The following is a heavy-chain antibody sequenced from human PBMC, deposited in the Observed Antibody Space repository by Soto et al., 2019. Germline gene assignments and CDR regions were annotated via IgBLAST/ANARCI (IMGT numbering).Heavy chain of an antibody. Sequence: GGSLRLSCAASGFTFSSYAMHWVRQAPGKGLEWVAVISYDGSNKYYADSVKGRFTISRDNSKNTLYLQMNSLRAEDTAVYYCAIEVVVAPYCAMDVCGQGTMVTVSS. CDR1: GFTFSSYA. J-gene: IGHJ6*02. CDR2: ISYDGSNK. D-gene: IGHD5-12*01. V-gene: IGHV3-30-3*01. CDR3: AIEVVVAPYCAMDV.